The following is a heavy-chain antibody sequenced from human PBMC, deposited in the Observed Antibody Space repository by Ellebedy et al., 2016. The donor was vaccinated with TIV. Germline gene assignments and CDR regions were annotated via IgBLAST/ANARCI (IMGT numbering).Heavy chain of an antibody. V-gene: IGHV3-23*01. CDR2: IPEIGGNT. Sequence: PGGSLRLSCAASGLTFSSHAMRWVRQAPGKGPAWVSSIPEIGGNTYYVDSVKGRFTISRDNSKEPLFLQMNSLRAEDTAIYFCARDPVGFWPAFDVWGQGTMVTVSS. CDR1: GLTFSSHA. CDR3: ARDPVGFWPAFDV. D-gene: IGHD3-3*01. J-gene: IGHJ3*01.